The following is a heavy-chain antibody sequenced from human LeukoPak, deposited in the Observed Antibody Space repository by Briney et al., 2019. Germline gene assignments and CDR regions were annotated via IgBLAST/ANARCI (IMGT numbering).Heavy chain of an antibody. CDR2: ISGSGGST. J-gene: IGHJ4*02. CDR3: AKDLAVAGTSDY. CDR1: GFTFSSYA. Sequence: GGSLRLSCAASGFTFSSYAMSWVRQAPGKGLEWVSAISGSGGSTYYADSVKGRFTISRDNSKNTLYLQMNSLRAEDTAVYHCAKDLAVAGTSDYWGQGTLVTVSS. V-gene: IGHV3-23*01. D-gene: IGHD6-19*01.